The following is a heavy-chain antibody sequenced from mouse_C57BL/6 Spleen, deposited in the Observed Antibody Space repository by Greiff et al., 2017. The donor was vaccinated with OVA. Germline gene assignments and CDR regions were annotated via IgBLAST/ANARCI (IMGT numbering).Heavy chain of an antibody. CDR3: ARSNYGSSFPFVY. CDR2: IYPGDGDT. J-gene: IGHJ3*01. Sequence: QVQLKESGPELVKPGASVKISCKASGYAFSSSWMNWVKQRPGKGLEWIGRIYPGDGDTNYNGKFKGKATLTADKSSSTAYMQLSSLTSADSAVYFCARSNYGSSFPFVYWGQGALVTVSA. D-gene: IGHD1-1*01. CDR1: GYAFSSSW. V-gene: IGHV1-82*01.